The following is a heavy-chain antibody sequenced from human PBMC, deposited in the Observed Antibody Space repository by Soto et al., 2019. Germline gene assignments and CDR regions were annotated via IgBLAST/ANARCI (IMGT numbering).Heavy chain of an antibody. Sequence: PSETLSLTCAASGGSISSMDWWTWVRQPPGKGLQWIGEIYHTGSTNYNPSLQSRVTISIDESRTSFSLNLDSVTATDTAVYYCATRRDGGPVWGHGTLVTVSS. V-gene: IGHV4-4*02. CDR3: ATRRDGGPV. CDR1: GGSISSMDW. CDR2: IYHTGST. D-gene: IGHD4-17*01. J-gene: IGHJ4*01.